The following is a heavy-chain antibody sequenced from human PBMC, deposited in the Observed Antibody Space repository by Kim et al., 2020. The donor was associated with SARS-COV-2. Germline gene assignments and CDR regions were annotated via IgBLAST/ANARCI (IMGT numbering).Heavy chain of an antibody. V-gene: IGHV4-39*01. J-gene: IGHJ5*02. D-gene: IGHD2-2*01. Sequence: YIPARKSRVTISVDTAKNPFSLKLSSVTAADTAVYYCARQQLPPTDWFDPWGQGTLVTVSS. CDR3: ARQQLPPTDWFDP.